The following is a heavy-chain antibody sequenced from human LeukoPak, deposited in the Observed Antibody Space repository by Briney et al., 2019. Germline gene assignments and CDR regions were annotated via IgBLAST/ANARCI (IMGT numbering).Heavy chain of an antibody. CDR3: AKMARIVMLSLLYFDY. J-gene: IGHJ4*02. D-gene: IGHD3-10*02. V-gene: IGHV3-23*01. CDR1: GFTFSSYA. CDR2: ISGSGGST. Sequence: GGSLRLSCAASGFTFSSYAMSWVRQAPGKGLEWVSTISGSGGSTYYADSVKGRFTISRDNSKNTLYLQMNSLRAEDTAVYYCAKMARIVMLSLLYFDYWGQGTLVTVSS.